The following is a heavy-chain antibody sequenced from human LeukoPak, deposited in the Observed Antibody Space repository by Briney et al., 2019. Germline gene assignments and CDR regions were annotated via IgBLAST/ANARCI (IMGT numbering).Heavy chain of an antibody. CDR2: INHSGST. D-gene: IGHD3-9*01. J-gene: IGHJ4*02. CDR1: GGSFSGYY. CDR3: ARVANYDILTGYSRIYYFDY. Sequence: PSETLSLTCAVYGGSFSGYYWSWIRQPPGKWLEWIGEINHSGSTNYNPSLKRRVTISVDTSKNQFSLKLSSVTAADTAVYYCARVANYDILTGYSRIYYFDYWGQGTLVTVSS. V-gene: IGHV4-34*01.